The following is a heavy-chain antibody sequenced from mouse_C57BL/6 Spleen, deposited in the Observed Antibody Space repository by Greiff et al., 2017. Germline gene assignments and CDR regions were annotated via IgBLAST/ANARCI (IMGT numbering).Heavy chain of an antibody. CDR1: GYTFTGYW. CDR2: SGST. Sequence: LMEPGASVKLSCKATGYTFTGYWIEWVKQRPGSGSTNHNEKFKGKATFTADTSSNTAYMQLSSLTTEDSAIYYCARRGDYYGSSAWFAYWGQGTLVTVSA. J-gene: IGHJ3*01. CDR3: ARRGDYYGSSAWFAY. D-gene: IGHD1-1*01. V-gene: IGHV1-9*01.